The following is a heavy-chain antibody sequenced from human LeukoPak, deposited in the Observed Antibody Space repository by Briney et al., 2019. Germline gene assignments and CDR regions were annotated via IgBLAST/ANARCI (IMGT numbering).Heavy chain of an antibody. CDR3: ASASGGYSYGDYYFDY. CDR2: IYSGGST. D-gene: IGHD5-18*01. Sequence: GGSLRLSWAASGFTVSSNYMSWVRQAPGKGLEWVSVIYSGGSTYYADSVKGRFTISRDNSKNTLYLQMNSLRAEDTAVYYCASASGGYSYGDYYFDYWGQGTLVTVSS. CDR1: GFTVSSNY. V-gene: IGHV3-53*01. J-gene: IGHJ4*02.